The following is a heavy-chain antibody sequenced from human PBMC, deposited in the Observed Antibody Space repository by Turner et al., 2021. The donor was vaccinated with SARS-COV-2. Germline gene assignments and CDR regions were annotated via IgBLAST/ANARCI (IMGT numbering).Heavy chain of an antibody. Sequence: QLQLQESGPGLFKPSETLSITCTVSGSSISSSSYYRGWIRQPPGKGLEWIGSIYYSGSTYDNPSLKSRVPISVATSKNQFALKLSSVTAADTAVYYCARHWGVAAPAYLDRFDPWGQGTLVTVSS. CDR3: ARHWGVAAPAYLDRFDP. V-gene: IGHV4-39*01. D-gene: IGHD6-13*01. J-gene: IGHJ5*02. CDR1: GSSISSSSYY. CDR2: IYYSGST.